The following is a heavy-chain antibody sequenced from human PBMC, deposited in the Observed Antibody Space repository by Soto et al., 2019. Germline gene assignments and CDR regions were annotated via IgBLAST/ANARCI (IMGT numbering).Heavy chain of an antibody. CDR3: ARDSDFDGLFPDY. CDR2: ISSSSSTI. V-gene: IGHV3-48*01. J-gene: IGHJ4*02. Sequence: GGSLRLSCAASGFTFSGYSMNWVRQAPGKGLEWVSYISSSSSTIYYADSVKGRFTISRDNAKNSLYLQMNSLRAEDTAVYYCARDSDFDGLFPDYWGQGTLVTVSS. D-gene: IGHD3-9*01. CDR1: GFTFSGYS.